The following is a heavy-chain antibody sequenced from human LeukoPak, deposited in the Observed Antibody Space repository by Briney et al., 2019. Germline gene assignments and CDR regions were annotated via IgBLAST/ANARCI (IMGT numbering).Heavy chain of an antibody. CDR1: GGSISSDY. J-gene: IGHJ4*02. CDR2: IHYSGRT. V-gene: IGHV4-59*12. Sequence: SETLSLTWTVSGGSISSDYWSLIRQPPGKGLEWIGYIHYSGRTSYNPSLKSRVTISADTSKNQFSLKLSSVTAADTAVYYCAGLIFGGYFDCWDQGTLVTVSS. CDR3: AGLIFGGYFDC. D-gene: IGHD2-15*01.